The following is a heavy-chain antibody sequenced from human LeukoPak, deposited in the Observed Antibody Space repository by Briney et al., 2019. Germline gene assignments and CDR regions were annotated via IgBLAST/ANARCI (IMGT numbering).Heavy chain of an antibody. CDR2: IRYDGSDK. Sequence: PGGSLRLSRAASGFTFVSYGMHWVRQAPGKGLEWLTFIRYDGSDKDYADSVKGRFTISRDNSKNTFYLQMNSLRREDTAVYYCAKDAHFLYGVMRDYYFDQGGQGTLVTVSS. CDR3: AKDAHFLYGVMRDYYFDQ. V-gene: IGHV3-30*02. D-gene: IGHD4-17*01. J-gene: IGHJ4*02. CDR1: GFTFVSYG.